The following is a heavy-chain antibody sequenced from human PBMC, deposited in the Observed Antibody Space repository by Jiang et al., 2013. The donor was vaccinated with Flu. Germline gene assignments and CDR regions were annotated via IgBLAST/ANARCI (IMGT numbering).Heavy chain of an antibody. CDR1: GLSVSDNY. D-gene: IGHD5-12*01. V-gene: IGHV3-66*01. Sequence: GLSVSDNYMTWVRQAPGKGLEWVSIIYGGGATYYADSVRGRFTISRDNSKNTLFLHMSKLRADDTAVYYCARDRQVDASGYYYYYYGMDVWGQGTTVTVSS. CDR3: ARDRQVDASGYYYYYYGMDV. J-gene: IGHJ6*02. CDR2: IYGGGAT.